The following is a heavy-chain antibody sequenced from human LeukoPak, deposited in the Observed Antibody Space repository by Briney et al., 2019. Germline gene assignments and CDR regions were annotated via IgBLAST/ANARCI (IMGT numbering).Heavy chain of an antibody. V-gene: IGHV1-69*13. D-gene: IGHD1-26*01. CDR3: ATTATVTGLVGALPDAFDI. J-gene: IGHJ3*02. CDR1: GGIFSSHS. Sequence: SVKVSCKAPGGIFSSHSFNWVRQAPGQGLEWMGGIIPVFGTVKYAQKFLGRVTITADESATTYMDLERLRLEDTAVYYCATTATVTGLVGALPDAFDIWGQGTMVTVSS. CDR2: IIPVFGTV.